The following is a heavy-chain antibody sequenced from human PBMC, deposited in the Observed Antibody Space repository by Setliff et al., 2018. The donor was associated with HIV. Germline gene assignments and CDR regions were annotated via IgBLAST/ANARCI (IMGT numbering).Heavy chain of an antibody. D-gene: IGHD3-22*01. Sequence: ASVKVSCKASGYTFTNYYIHWVRQAPGQGLEWMGLINHSGGRTSYAQKFQGRLTMTRDTSRSTVYMERSSLRSEDTAVYYCARCYYDSSGPTDAFDIWGQGTVVTVSS. CDR1: GYTFTNYY. V-gene: IGHV1-46*01. J-gene: IGHJ3*02. CDR2: INHSGGRT. CDR3: ARCYYDSSGPTDAFDI.